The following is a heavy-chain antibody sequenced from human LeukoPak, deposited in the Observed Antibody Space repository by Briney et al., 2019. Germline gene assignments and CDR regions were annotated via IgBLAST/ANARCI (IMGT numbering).Heavy chain of an antibody. D-gene: IGHD6-19*01. V-gene: IGHV4-39*07. CDR3: ARDGRLYSSGQVVWFDP. J-gene: IGHJ5*02. Sequence: SENLSLTCTVSGGSISSSSYYWGRIRQPPGKGLEWIGSIYYSGSTYYNPSLKSRVTISVDTSKSQFSLKVTSVTAADTAVYFCARDGRLYSSGQVVWFDPWGQGTLVTVSS. CDR2: IYYSGST. CDR1: GGSISSSSYY.